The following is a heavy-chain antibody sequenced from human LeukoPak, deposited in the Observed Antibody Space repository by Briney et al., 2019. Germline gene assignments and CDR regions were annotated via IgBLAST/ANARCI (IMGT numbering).Heavy chain of an antibody. V-gene: IGHV4-4*09. D-gene: IGHD6-6*01. CDR2: IYTSGGT. J-gene: IGHJ4*02. Sequence: SEALSLTCTVSGDSISSYYWSWIRQPPGKGLEWLGYIYTSGGTNYIPSLKGRVTISIDTSKNQFSLNLSSVTAADSAVYYCARLTRLSTSPDRYYLDYWGQGTLVTVSS. CDR1: GDSISSYY. CDR3: ARLTRLSTSPDRYYLDY.